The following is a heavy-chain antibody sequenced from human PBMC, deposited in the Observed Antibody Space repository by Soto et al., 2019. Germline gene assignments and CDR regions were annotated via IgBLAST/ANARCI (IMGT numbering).Heavy chain of an antibody. Sequence: GGSLRLSCAASGFTFSSYGMHWVRQAPGKGLEWVAVISYDGSNKYYADSVKGRFTISRDNSKNTLYLQMNSLRAEDTAVYYCAKDSLYDYGDYGDPGSFDYWGQGTLVTVSS. D-gene: IGHD4-17*01. J-gene: IGHJ4*02. V-gene: IGHV3-30*18. CDR2: ISYDGSNK. CDR1: GFTFSSYG. CDR3: AKDSLYDYGDYGDPGSFDY.